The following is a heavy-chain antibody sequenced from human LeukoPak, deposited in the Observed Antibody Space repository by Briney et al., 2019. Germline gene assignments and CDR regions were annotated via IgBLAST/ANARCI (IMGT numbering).Heavy chain of an antibody. J-gene: IGHJ3*02. Sequence: GGSLRLSCAASGFTFSSYWMHWVLQAPGKGLVWVSRINSDGSSTSYADSVKGRFTVSRDNAKNTLYLQMNSLRAEDTAVYYCARVPKWELLDAFDIWGQGTMVTVSS. V-gene: IGHV3-74*01. CDR3: ARVPKWELLDAFDI. CDR2: INSDGSST. CDR1: GFTFSSYW. D-gene: IGHD1-26*01.